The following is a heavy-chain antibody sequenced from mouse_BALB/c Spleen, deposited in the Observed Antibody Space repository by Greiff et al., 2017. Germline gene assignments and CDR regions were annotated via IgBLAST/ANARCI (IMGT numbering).Heavy chain of an antibody. D-gene: IGHD2-1*01. CDR2: IRNKANGYTT. J-gene: IGHJ4*01. CDR1: GFTFTDYY. CDR3: ASPLYYGTYYAMDY. Sequence: EVKVVESGGGLVQPGGSLRLSCATSGFTFTDYYMSWVRQPPGKALEWLGFIRNKANGYTTEYSASVKGRFTISRDNSQSILYLQMNTLRAEDSATYYCASPLYYGTYYAMDYWGQGTSVTVSS. V-gene: IGHV7-3*02.